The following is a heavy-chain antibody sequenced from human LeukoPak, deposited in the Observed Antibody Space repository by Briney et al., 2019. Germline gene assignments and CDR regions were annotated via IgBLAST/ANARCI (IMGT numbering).Heavy chain of an antibody. Sequence: SVKVSCKASGDTLSSSAISWVRAGPGEGGEWRGGIITIFGTANYAQKFQGRVTITADESTSTAYMELSSLRSEDTAVYYCARDDPFDGSGVIDYWGQGTLVTVSS. J-gene: IGHJ4*02. CDR3: ARDDPFDGSGVIDY. D-gene: IGHD3-10*01. V-gene: IGHV1-69*01. CDR2: IITIFGTA. CDR1: GDTLSSSA.